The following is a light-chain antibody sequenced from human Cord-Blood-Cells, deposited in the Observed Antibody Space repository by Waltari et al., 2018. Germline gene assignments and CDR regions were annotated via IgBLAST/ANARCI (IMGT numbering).Light chain of an antibody. V-gene: IGKV4-1*01. J-gene: IGKJ4*01. CDR1: QSVLYSSNNKNY. CDR3: QQYYSTPLT. Sequence: DIVMTQSPDSLAVSLGERATINCKSSQSVLYSSNNKNYLAWYQQKPGQPPKLLIYWASTQESGVPDRFSGSGSGTDFTLPISSLQAEDVAVYYCQQYYSTPLTFGGGTKVEIK. CDR2: WAS.